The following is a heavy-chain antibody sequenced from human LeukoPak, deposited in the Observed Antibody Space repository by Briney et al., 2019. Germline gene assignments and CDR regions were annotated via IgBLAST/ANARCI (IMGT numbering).Heavy chain of an antibody. CDR1: GGSFSGYY. J-gene: IGHJ4*02. V-gene: IGHV4-34*01. Sequence: PSETLTLTCAASGGSFSGYYWSWIRQPPGKGLEWMGEINHSGSTNYNPALVSRVITSADTSKNHFSLQLSSVTTADAAVDYCARSRLRWFGELKGFDYWGQGTLVTVSS. CDR2: INHSGST. CDR3: ARSRLRWFGELKGFDY. D-gene: IGHD3-10*01.